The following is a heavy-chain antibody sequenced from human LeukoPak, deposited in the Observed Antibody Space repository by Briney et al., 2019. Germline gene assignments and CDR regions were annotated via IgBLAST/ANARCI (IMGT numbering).Heavy chain of an antibody. V-gene: IGHV1-2*06. CDR2: INPNSGGT. D-gene: IGHD3-10*01. Sequence: ASVKVSCKASGYTFTGYYMHWVRQAPGQGLEWMGRINPNSGGTNYAQKFQGRVTMTRGTSISTAYMELSRLRSDDTAVYYCARDLVTMVRGEGWFDPWGQGTLVTVSS. CDR1: GYTFTGYY. J-gene: IGHJ5*02. CDR3: ARDLVTMVRGEGWFDP.